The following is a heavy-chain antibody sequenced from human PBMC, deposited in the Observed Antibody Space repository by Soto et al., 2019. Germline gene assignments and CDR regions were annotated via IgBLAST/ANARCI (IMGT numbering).Heavy chain of an antibody. D-gene: IGHD4-17*01. Sequence: PSETLSLTCTVTGDSISSRSYYWGWIRQPPGKGLEWIGSIYYSGSTYYNPSLRSRVTISLDTSKNQFSLKLTSVTVADTAVYFCVRTYDYGDLYFDFWGQGALVTVSS. CDR2: IYYSGST. CDR3: VRTYDYGDLYFDF. CDR1: GDSISSRSYY. J-gene: IGHJ4*02. V-gene: IGHV4-39*07.